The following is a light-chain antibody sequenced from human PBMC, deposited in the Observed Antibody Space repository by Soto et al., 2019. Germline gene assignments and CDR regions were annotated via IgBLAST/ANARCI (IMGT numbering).Light chain of an antibody. CDR2: DAS. V-gene: IGKV1-5*01. Sequence: DIQMTQSPSTLCASLGDIVTITCRASQSISSWLAWYQQKPGKAPKLLIYDASSLESGVPSRFSGSGSGTEFTLTISSLQPDDFATYYCQQYLTWTFGQGTKVDIK. J-gene: IGKJ1*01. CDR1: QSISSW. CDR3: QQYLTWT.